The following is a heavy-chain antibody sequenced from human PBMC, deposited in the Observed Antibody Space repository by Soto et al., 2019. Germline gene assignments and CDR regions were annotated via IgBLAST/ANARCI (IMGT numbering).Heavy chain of an antibody. J-gene: IGHJ4*02. CDR1: GGSISSSSYY. CDR2: IYYSGST. CDR3: AMLMGRASYYFDY. D-gene: IGHD1-26*01. V-gene: IGHV4-39*01. Sequence: SETLSLTCTVSGGSISSSSYYWGWIRQPPGKGLEWIGSIYYSGSTYYNPSLKSRVTISVDTSKNQFSLKLSSVTAADTAVYCCAMLMGRASYYFDYWGQGTLVTVSS.